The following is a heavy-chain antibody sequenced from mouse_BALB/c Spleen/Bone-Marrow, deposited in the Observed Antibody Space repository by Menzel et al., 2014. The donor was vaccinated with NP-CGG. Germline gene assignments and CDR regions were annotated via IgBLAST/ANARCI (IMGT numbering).Heavy chain of an antibody. CDR3: ARDYYGNIYAMDY. Sequence: LVESGGGLVQPGGSLRLSCATSGFTFTDYYMSWVRQPPGKALEWLGSIRNKSNGYTTEYSASVKGRFTISRDNSQSILYLQMNTLRAEDSATYYCARDYYGNIYAMDYWGQGTSVTVSS. J-gene: IGHJ4*01. D-gene: IGHD1-1*01. CDR1: GFTFTDYY. V-gene: IGHV7-3*02. CDR2: IRNKSNGYTT.